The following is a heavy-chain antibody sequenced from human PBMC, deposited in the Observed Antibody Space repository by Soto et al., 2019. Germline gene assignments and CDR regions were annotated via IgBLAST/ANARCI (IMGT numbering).Heavy chain of an antibody. CDR1: GYSFTDYH. CDR3: ARCDSTECYNVVFSFFDSHEMDV. V-gene: IGHV1-2*04. J-gene: IGHJ6*02. Sequence: ASVKVSFKASGYSFTDYHIPWVRQAPGQGLDWLGRINPKSGGTSTAQKFQGWVTMTTDTSISTASMGLTRLTSDDTAIYYCARCDSTECYNVVFSFFDSHEMDVWGQGTTVNVSS. D-gene: IGHD3-10*01. CDR2: INPKSGGT.